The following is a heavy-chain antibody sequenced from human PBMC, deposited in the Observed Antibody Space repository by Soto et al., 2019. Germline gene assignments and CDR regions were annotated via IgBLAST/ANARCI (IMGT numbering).Heavy chain of an antibody. Sequence: GGSLRLSCAASGFTFSTYSVNWVRQAPGKGLEWVSSISSSSSYIYYADSVKGRFTISRDNAKNSLYLQMNSLRAEDTVVYYCARDRKRRSYYYYYGMDVWGQGTTVTVSS. CDR2: ISSSSSYI. V-gene: IGHV3-21*01. J-gene: IGHJ6*02. CDR3: ARDRKRRSYYYYYGMDV. CDR1: GFTFSTYS.